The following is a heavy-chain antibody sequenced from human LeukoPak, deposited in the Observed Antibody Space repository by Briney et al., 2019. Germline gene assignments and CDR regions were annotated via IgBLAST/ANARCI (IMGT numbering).Heavy chain of an antibody. D-gene: IGHD6-19*01. Sequence: ASVKVSCKGFGYTFTAYYTHWVRQAPGQGLEWMGWLNPNSGGTNYAQNLQGRVTMTRDTSISTAYMELSRLTSDDTAIYYCATVYSRGWNFHYWGQGTLVTVSS. CDR3: ATVYSRGWNFHY. CDR2: LNPNSGGT. CDR1: GYTFTAYY. V-gene: IGHV1-2*02. J-gene: IGHJ4*02.